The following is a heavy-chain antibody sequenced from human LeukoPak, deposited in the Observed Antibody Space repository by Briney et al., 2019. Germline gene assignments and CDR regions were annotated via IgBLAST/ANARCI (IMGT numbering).Heavy chain of an antibody. D-gene: IGHD1-26*01. CDR1: GFAFNNYA. V-gene: IGHV3-23*01. CDR3: AKTQWKVGATDYFDY. CDR2: INDNGGQR. Sequence: PRGSLRLSCAASGFAFNNYAMTWVRQAPGKGLEWVSNINDNGGQRHYADSVKGRFTISRDNSKNMMFLQMDSLRAEDTAVYYCAKTQWKVGATDYFDYWGQRILVTVSS. J-gene: IGHJ4*02.